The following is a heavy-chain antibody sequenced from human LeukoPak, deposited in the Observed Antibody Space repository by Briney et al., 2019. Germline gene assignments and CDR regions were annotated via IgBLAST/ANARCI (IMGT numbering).Heavy chain of an antibody. J-gene: IGHJ4*02. CDR2: ISGSGGST. D-gene: IGHD2-2*01. V-gene: IGHV3-23*01. Sequence: GGSLRLSCAASGFTFSSYAMSWVRQAPGKGLEWVSAISGSGGSTYYADSVKGRFTISRDNSKNTLYLQMNSLRAEDTAVYYCAPGQYQLLQLLGYWGQGTLVTVSS. CDR1: GFTFSSYA. CDR3: APGQYQLLQLLGY.